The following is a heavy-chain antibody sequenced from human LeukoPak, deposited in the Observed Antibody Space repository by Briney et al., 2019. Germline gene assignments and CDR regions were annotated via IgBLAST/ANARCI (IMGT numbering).Heavy chain of an antibody. D-gene: IGHD3-3*01. Sequence: RGSLRLSCAASGFTFSSYGMHWVRQAPGKGLEWVAFIRYDGSNKYYADSVKGRFTISRDNSKNTLYLQMNSLRAEDTAVYYCANPKLRFLEWLLLDWGQGTLVTGAS. J-gene: IGHJ4*02. V-gene: IGHV3-30*02. CDR1: GFTFSSYG. CDR2: IRYDGSNK. CDR3: ANPKLRFLEWLLLD.